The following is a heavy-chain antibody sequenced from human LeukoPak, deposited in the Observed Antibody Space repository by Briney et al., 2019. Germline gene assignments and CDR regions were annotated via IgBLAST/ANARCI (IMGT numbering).Heavy chain of an antibody. CDR2: ISAYNGNT. Sequence: ASVKVSCKASGYTFTSYGISWVRQAPGQGLEWMGWISAYNGNTNYAQKLQGRVTMTTDTSTSTAYMELRSLRSDDTAVYYCARHSGYDFYYYHGMDVWGQGTTVTVSS. V-gene: IGHV1-18*01. CDR1: GYTFTSYG. J-gene: IGHJ6*02. D-gene: IGHD3-22*01. CDR3: ARHSGYDFYYYHGMDV.